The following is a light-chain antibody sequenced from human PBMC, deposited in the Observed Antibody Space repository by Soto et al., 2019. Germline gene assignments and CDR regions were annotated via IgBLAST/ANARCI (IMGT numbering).Light chain of an antibody. J-gene: IGKJ5*01. Sequence: DIVMTQSPATLSVSPGEGATLSCRASQSITGNLTWYQQKPGQAPRLLIYDASTRATGIPARFSGSGSGTEFTLTISSLEPEDFAFYYCQQRNNWPFTFGQGTRLEIK. CDR3: QQRNNWPFT. V-gene: IGKV3-15*01. CDR1: QSITGN. CDR2: DAS.